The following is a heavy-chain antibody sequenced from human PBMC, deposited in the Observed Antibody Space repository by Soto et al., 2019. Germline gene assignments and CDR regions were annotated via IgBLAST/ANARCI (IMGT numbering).Heavy chain of an antibody. J-gene: IGHJ4*02. D-gene: IGHD3-3*01. CDR2: IYHSGST. CDR1: GGSISSGGYS. Sequence: PSETLSLTCAVSGGSISSGGYSWSWIRQPPGKGLEWIGYIYHSGSTYYNPSLKSRVTISVDRSKNQFSLKLSSVTAADTAVYYCARDLGAFGVVITLDYWGQGTLVTVSP. V-gene: IGHV4-30-2*01. CDR3: ARDLGAFGVVITLDY.